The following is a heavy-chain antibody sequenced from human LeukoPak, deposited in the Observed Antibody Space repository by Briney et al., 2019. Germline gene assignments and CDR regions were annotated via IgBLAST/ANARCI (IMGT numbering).Heavy chain of an antibody. D-gene: IGHD2-2*01. V-gene: IGHV1-69*13. CDR3: ARSTGYCSSTSCPIDY. CDR1: GGTFSSYA. J-gene: IGHJ4*02. Sequence: SVKVSCKASGGTFSSYAISWVRQAPGQGLEWMGGIIPIFGTANYAQKFQGRVTITADESTSTAYMELSSLRSEDTAVYYCARSTGYCSSTSCPIDYWGQGTLVTVSS. CDR2: IIPIFGTA.